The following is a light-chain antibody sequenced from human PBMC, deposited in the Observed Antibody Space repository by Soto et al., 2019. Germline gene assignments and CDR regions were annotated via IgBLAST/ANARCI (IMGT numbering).Light chain of an antibody. Sequence: QSVLTQPASVSGPPGQSITISCTGTSSDVGGYNYVSWYQQHPGKAPKLMIYDVSNRPSGVSNRFSGSKSGNTASLTISGLQAEDEADYYCSSYTSSSTGVFGTGTKVTVL. J-gene: IGLJ1*01. CDR3: SSYTSSSTGV. CDR1: SSDVGGYNY. CDR2: DVS. V-gene: IGLV2-14*01.